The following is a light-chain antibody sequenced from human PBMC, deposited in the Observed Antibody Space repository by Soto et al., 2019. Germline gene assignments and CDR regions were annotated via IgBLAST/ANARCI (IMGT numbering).Light chain of an antibody. CDR3: QQYDIWPRT. V-gene: IGKV1-39*01. Sequence: DIQMTQSPSSLSASVGDRFTITCLASQNIINYLNWYQQKPGKAPQLLIYVASRLESGVPSRFSGSGSGTDFTLTISSLQPEDFAVYYCQQYDIWPRTFGQGTKVDIK. J-gene: IGKJ1*01. CDR2: VAS. CDR1: QNIINY.